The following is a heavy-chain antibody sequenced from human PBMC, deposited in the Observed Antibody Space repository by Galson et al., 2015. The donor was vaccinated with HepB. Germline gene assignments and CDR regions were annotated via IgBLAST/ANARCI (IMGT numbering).Heavy chain of an antibody. V-gene: IGHV1-46*03. CDR1: GYTFTSYY. Sequence: SVKVSCKASGYTFTSYYMHWVRQAPGQGLEWMGIINPSGGSTSYAQKFQGRVTMTRDTSTSTVYMELSSLRSEDTAVYYCATYDSSRSTLGAFDIWGQGTMVTVSS. D-gene: IGHD3-22*01. J-gene: IGHJ3*02. CDR3: ATYDSSRSTLGAFDI. CDR2: INPSGGST.